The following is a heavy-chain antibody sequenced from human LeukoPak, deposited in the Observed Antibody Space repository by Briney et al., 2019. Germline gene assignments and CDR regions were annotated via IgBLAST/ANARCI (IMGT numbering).Heavy chain of an antibody. V-gene: IGHV3-20*04. D-gene: IGHD2-2*01. Sequence: GGSLRLSCKASGFIFDDYAMTWARQVPGKGLEWVAGIDWNSGGTGYADSVKGRFTISRDNAKNTLFLQMNGLRAEDTAVYYCATDRSRAIDYWGQGTLVTVSS. CDR3: ATDRSRAIDY. CDR1: GFIFDDYA. CDR2: IDWNSGGT. J-gene: IGHJ4*02.